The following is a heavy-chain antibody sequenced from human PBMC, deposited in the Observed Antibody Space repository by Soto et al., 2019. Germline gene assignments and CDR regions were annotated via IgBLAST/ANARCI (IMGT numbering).Heavy chain of an antibody. CDR2: INHSGST. CDR3: ARREYYDFWSGYYKGWYYFDP. D-gene: IGHD3-3*01. CDR1: GGSFSGYY. V-gene: IGHV4-34*01. J-gene: IGHJ4*02. Sequence: SETLSLTCAVYGGSFSGYYWSWIRQPPGKGLEWIGEINHSGSTNYNPSLKSRVTISVDTSKNQFSLKLSSVTAADTAVYYCARREYYDFWSGYYKGWYYFDPWGQGTLVTVSS.